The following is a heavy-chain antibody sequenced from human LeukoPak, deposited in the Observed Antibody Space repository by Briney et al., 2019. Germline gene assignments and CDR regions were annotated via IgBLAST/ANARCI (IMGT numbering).Heavy chain of an antibody. D-gene: IGHD2-15*01. CDR2: IKQDGSEK. CDR3: ARAPYCIGGSCRFDY. J-gene: IGHJ4*02. CDR1: GFTSSSYW. V-gene: IGHV3-7*03. Sequence: GSLILSCAVSGFTSSSYWMSWVRQAPGKGLEWVANIKQDGSEKYYVDSVKGRFTISRDNAKNSLYLQMNSLRAEDTAVYYCARAPYCIGGSCRFDYWGQGTLVTVSS.